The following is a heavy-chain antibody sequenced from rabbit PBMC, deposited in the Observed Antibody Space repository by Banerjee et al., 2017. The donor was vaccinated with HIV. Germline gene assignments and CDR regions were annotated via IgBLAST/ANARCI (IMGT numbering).Heavy chain of an antibody. D-gene: IGHD5-1*01. CDR3: ARSFGGAGYYFNL. CDR1: GFSFNSNYW. CDR2: IYTGKGRT. Sequence: EESGGDLVQPEGSLTLTCTASGFSFNSNYWTCWVRQAPGKGLEWIGIIYTGKGRTDYASWVNGRFSISRESNQNTVSLQMNSLTAADTATYFCARSFGGAGYYFNLWGQGTLVTVS. V-gene: IGHV1S45*01. J-gene: IGHJ4*01.